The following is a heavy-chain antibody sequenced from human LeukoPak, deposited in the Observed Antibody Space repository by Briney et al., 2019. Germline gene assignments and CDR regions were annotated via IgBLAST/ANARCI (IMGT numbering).Heavy chain of an antibody. CDR2: FDPEDGET. CDR3: ATDVPSYYYDSSGTEYFQH. J-gene: IGHJ1*01. Sequence: GASVKVSCKVSGYTLTELSMHWVRQAPGKGLEWMGGFDPEDGETIYAQKFQGRVTMTEDTSTDTAYMELSSLRSEDTAVYYCATDVPSYYYDSSGTEYFQHWGQGTLVTVSS. D-gene: IGHD3-22*01. V-gene: IGHV1-24*01. CDR1: GYTLTELS.